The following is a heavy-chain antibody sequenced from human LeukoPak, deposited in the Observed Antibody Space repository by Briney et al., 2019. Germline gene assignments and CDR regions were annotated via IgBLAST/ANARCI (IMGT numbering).Heavy chain of an antibody. Sequence: ASVKVSCKVSGYTLTELSMHWVRQAPGKGLEWMGGFDPEDGETIYAQKLQGRVTMTTDTSTSTAYMELRSLRSDDTAVYYCAREEPRAAAGTGYWGQGTLVTVSS. CDR3: AREEPRAAAGTGY. D-gene: IGHD6-13*01. J-gene: IGHJ4*02. CDR1: GYTLTELS. CDR2: FDPEDGET. V-gene: IGHV1-24*01.